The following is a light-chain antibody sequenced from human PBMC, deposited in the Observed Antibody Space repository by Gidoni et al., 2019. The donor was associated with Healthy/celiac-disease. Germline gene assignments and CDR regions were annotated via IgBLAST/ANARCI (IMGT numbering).Light chain of an antibody. CDR3: QQYYSTPPA. CDR2: WAS. V-gene: IGKV4-1*01. CDR1: QSVLYNSNNKNY. J-gene: IGKJ4*01. Sequence: DIVMTQSPDSLAVSLGERATINCKSSQSVLYNSNNKNYLAWYQQKPGQPPKLLIYWASTRESGVPDRFSGSGSGTHFTLTISSLQAEDVALYYCQQYYSTPPAFGGGTKVEIK.